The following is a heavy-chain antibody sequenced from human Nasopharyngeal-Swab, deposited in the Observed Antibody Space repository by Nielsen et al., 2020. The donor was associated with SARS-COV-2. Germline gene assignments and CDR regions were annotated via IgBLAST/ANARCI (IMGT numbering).Heavy chain of an antibody. Sequence: GSDSRLSRACSGFAFNNNNFIWVRQAPGTGLEWVSSISSSSSYIYYADSVKGRFTISRDNAKNSLYLQMNSLRAEDTAVYYCARDGLDYDFWSAYFMDVWGQGTTVTVSS. V-gene: IGHV3-21*01. CDR3: ARDGLDYDFWSAYFMDV. CDR1: GFAFNNNN. J-gene: IGHJ6*02. CDR2: ISSSSSYI. D-gene: IGHD3-3*01.